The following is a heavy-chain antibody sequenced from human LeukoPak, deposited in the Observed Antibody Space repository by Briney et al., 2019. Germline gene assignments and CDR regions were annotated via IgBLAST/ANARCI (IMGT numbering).Heavy chain of an antibody. D-gene: IGHD3-10*01. J-gene: IGHJ4*02. CDR2: ISYDGSNK. CDR1: GFTFSSYA. Sequence: GGSLRLSCAASGFTFSSYAMHWVRQAPGKGLEWVAVISYDGSNKYYADSVKGRFTISRDNSKNTLYLQMNSVRVEDTVVYYCARDAVGRFGELLTDFDYWGQGTLVTVS. V-gene: IGHV3-30*04. CDR3: ARDAVGRFGELLTDFDY.